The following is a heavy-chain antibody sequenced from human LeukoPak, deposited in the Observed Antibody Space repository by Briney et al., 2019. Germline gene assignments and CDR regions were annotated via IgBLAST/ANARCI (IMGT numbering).Heavy chain of an antibody. V-gene: IGHV3-33*01. CDR1: GFTFSSYG. D-gene: IGHD4-17*01. CDR3: ASDDGYGDYVLPRPHYCYYGMDV. Sequence: PGGSLRLSCAASGFTFSSYGMHWVRQAPGKGLEWVAVMWYDGSNKYYADSVKGRFTISRNNSKNTLYLQMNSLRAEDTAVYYCASDDGYGDYVLPRPHYCYYGMDVWGQGTTVTVSS. CDR2: MWYDGSNK. J-gene: IGHJ6*02.